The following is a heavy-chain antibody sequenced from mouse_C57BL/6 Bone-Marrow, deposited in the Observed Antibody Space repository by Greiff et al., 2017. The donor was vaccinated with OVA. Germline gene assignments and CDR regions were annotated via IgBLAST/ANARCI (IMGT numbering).Heavy chain of an antibody. V-gene: IGHV2-6-1*01. CDR1: GFSLTSYG. Sequence: VKLMESGPGLVAPSQSLSITCTVSGFSLTSYGVHWVRQPPGKGLEWLVVIWSDGSTTYNSALKSSLSISKDNSKRQVFLKMNSLQTDDTAMYYCARQVRLYGSTLYAMDYWGQGTSVTVSS. D-gene: IGHD1-1*01. CDR3: ARQVRLYGSTLYAMDY. CDR2: IWSDGST. J-gene: IGHJ4*01.